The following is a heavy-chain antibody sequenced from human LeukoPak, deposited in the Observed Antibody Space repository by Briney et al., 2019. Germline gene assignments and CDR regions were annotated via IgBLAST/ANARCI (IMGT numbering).Heavy chain of an antibody. CDR3: ARDSRQWVEQLPYGWFDP. CDR1: GFTFSSYS. V-gene: IGHV3-21*01. Sequence: GSLRLSCAASGFTFSSYSMNWVRQAPGKGLEWVSSISSSSSYIYYADSVKGRFTISRDNAKNSLYLQMNSLRAEDTAVYYCARDSRQWVEQLPYGWFDPWGQGTLVTVSP. J-gene: IGHJ5*02. D-gene: IGHD1-26*01. CDR2: ISSSSSYI.